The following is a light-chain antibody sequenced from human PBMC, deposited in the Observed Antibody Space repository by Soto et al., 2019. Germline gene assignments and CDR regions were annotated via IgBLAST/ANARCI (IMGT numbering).Light chain of an antibody. J-gene: IGKJ3*01. CDR1: QDVTSG. V-gene: IGKV1-12*01. CDR3: HQASSFPFS. CDR2: DAS. Sequence: DIQMTQSPSAVSASAGDRVTITCRASQDVTSGLAWYQQKPGKAPKLLIKDASTLQNGVPSRFSGSGSGTEFSLAISSLQPEDFATYYYHQASSFPFSFGPGTKVDIK.